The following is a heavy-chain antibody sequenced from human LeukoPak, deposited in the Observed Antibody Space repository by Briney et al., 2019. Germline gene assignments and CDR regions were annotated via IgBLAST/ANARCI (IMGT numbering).Heavy chain of an antibody. D-gene: IGHD3-10*01. CDR3: AKECPMVRGGYFDY. J-gene: IGHJ4*02. V-gene: IGHV3-23*01. CDR2: ISGSGDDT. Sequence: PGGSLRLSCAASGFTFSNAWMSWVRQAPGKGLEWVSSISGSGDDTYYADSVKGRFTISRDNSKNTLYLQMNSLRAEDTAVYYCAKECPMVRGGYFDYWGQGTLVTVSS. CDR1: GFTFSNAW.